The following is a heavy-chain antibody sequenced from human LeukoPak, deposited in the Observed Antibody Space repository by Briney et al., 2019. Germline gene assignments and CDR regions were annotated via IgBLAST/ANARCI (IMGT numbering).Heavy chain of an antibody. V-gene: IGHV1-46*01. CDR3: ARVWVGATKAGYGY. Sequence: ASVKVSCKASGYTFTSYYMHWVRQAPGQGLEWMGIISTSGGNTGYAQKFQGRIIMTRDTSTSIVYLDLSSLRSDDTAVYYCARVWVGATKAGYGYWGQGTLVTVSS. CDR1: GYTFTSYY. D-gene: IGHD1-26*01. J-gene: IGHJ4*02. CDR2: ISTSGGNT.